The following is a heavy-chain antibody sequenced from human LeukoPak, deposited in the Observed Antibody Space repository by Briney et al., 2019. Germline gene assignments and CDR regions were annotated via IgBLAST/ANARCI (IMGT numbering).Heavy chain of an antibody. CDR2: ISSSGSTI. CDR1: GFTFSDYY. Sequence: TGGSLRLSCAASGFTFSDYYMSWIRQAPGKGLEWVSYISSSGSTIYYADSVKGRFTISRDNAKNSLYLQMNSLRAEDTAVYYCARVSLINLDAFDIWGQGTMVTVSS. CDR3: ARVSLINLDAFDI. J-gene: IGHJ3*02. V-gene: IGHV3-11*04.